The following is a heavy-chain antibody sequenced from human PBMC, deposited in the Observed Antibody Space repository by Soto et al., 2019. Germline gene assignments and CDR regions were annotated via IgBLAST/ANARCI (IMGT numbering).Heavy chain of an antibody. J-gene: IGHJ1*01. CDR1: GFNFGGSL. D-gene: IGHD2-15*01. Sequence: PGESLKISCKASGFNFGGSLICWVRQMPVKGLEWMGIIHPGTSDTRYSPSFQGQVTMSADTSINTAYLQWRSLKPSDTATYFCARGCLIATPPDYWGRGNRITVSS. CDR3: ARGCLIATPPDY. V-gene: IGHV5-51*01. CDR2: IHPGTSDT.